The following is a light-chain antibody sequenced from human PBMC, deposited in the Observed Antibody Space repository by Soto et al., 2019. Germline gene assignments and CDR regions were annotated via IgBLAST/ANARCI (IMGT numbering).Light chain of an antibody. CDR3: QQYSNWPRGT. J-gene: IGKJ2*01. V-gene: IGKV3-15*01. Sequence: EIVMTQSPATLAGSPGETVTLSCRASQSLSDNLAWYQQKPGQAPRLLIFRASTRATGVPARFSGRGSGTEFTLTISGLQSEDFALYYCQQYSNWPRGTFGQGTKLQIK. CDR2: RAS. CDR1: QSLSDN.